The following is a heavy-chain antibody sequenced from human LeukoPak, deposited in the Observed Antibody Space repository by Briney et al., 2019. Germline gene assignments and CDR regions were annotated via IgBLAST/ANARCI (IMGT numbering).Heavy chain of an antibody. CDR2: ISGSGGST. D-gene: IGHD2-21*01. J-gene: IGHJ4*02. CDR3: AKDLAVVIASYYFDY. V-gene: IGHV3-23*01. Sequence: GGSLRLSCAASGFTFGSYATSWVRQAPGKGLEWVSAISGSGGSTYYADSVKGRFTISRDNSKNTLYLQMNSLRAEDTAVYYCAKDLAVVIASYYFDYWGQGTLVTVSS. CDR1: GFTFGSYA.